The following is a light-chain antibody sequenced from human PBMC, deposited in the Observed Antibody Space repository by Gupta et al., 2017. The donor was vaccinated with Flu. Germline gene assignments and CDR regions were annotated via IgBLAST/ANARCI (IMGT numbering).Light chain of an antibody. CDR3: SSYAGSNTWV. Sequence: QSALTQPRPVSGSPGQSVTISCTGTSSDVGAYTYVSWYQQHTGKAPILILYDVNKRPSGVPDRFSASKSGKTASLNISGLQAEDEADYHCSSYAGSNTWVFGGGSKLTVL. CDR1: SSDVGAYTY. CDR2: DVN. J-gene: IGLJ3*02. V-gene: IGLV2-11*01.